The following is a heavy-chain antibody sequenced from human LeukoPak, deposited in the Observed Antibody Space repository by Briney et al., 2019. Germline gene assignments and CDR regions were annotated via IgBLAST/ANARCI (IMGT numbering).Heavy chain of an antibody. CDR3: ARDGRTIFGVVNY. Sequence: GGSLRLSCAASGFTFSSYSMNWVRQAPGKGLEWVSYISSSSSTIYYADSVKGLFTISRDNAKNSLYLQMNSLRAEDTAVYYCARDGRTIFGVVNYWGQGTLVTVSS. V-gene: IGHV3-48*01. CDR1: GFTFSSYS. CDR2: ISSSSSTI. D-gene: IGHD3-3*01. J-gene: IGHJ4*02.